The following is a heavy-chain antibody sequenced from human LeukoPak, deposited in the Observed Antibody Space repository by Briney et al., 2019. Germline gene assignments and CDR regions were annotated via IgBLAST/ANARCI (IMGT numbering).Heavy chain of an antibody. V-gene: IGHV4-30-4*01. J-gene: IGHJ6*01. CDR1: GGSISNGDHY. Sequence: SETLSLTCNVSGGSISNGDHYWSWIRQPPGKGLEWIGYIYYSGSTYYYPSLRSRVTISINKSKNQFSLRLRSVTAADTAVYYCARDRWFPSPLGMDVWGQGTTVTVSS. D-gene: IGHD3-10*01. CDR3: ARDRWFPSPLGMDV. CDR2: IYYSGST.